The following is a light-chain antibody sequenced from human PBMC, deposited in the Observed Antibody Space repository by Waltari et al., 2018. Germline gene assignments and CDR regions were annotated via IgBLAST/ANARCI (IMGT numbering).Light chain of an antibody. CDR2: SNY. CDR3: ATWDNSLNGAV. Sequence: QSVLTQPPSASGTPGQGVTISCSGSRSNIGSYTVNWYQQPPGPAPKLLIYSNYQRPSGVPDRFSGSKSGTSASLAISGLQSEDEADYYCATWDNSLNGAVFGGGTQLTVL. V-gene: IGLV1-44*01. CDR1: RSNIGSYT. J-gene: IGLJ7*01.